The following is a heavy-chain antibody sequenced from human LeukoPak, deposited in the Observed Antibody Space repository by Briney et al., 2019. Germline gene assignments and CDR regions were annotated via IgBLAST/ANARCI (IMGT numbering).Heavy chain of an antibody. Sequence: GGSLRLSCAASGFTFSSYAMHWVRQAPGKGLEWVAVISYDGSNKYYADSVKGRFTISRDNSKNTLYLQMNSLRAEDTAVYYCARAGGGYFDYWGQGTLVTVPS. CDR1: GFTFSSYA. D-gene: IGHD3-16*01. CDR2: ISYDGSNK. CDR3: ARAGGGYFDY. J-gene: IGHJ4*02. V-gene: IGHV3-30-3*01.